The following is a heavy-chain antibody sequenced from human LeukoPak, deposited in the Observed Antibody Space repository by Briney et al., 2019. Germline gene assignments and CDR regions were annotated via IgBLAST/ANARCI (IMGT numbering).Heavy chain of an antibody. J-gene: IGHJ1*01. V-gene: IGHV1-2*02. CDR1: GYTFTGYY. D-gene: IGHD6-19*01. CDR3: ARVLVKQWPRS. Sequence: GASVKVSCKASGYTFTGYYMHWVRQAPGQGLEWMGWINPNSGGTNYARKFQGRVTMTRDTSISTAYMELSRLRSDDTAVYYCARVLVKQWPRSWGQGTLVTVSS. CDR2: INPNSGGT.